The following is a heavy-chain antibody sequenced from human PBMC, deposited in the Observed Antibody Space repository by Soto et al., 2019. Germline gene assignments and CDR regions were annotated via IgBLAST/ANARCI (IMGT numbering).Heavy chain of an antibody. CDR2: IYWDDDK. J-gene: IGHJ3*01. CDR3: AHAYGGTSWPNDAFDV. Sequence: QITLKESGPTLVKPTQTLTLTCTVSGFSLSSDGVGVAWIRQPPGKALEWLALIYWDDDKRYSPSLKTRLTISKDTSKNQVVLKMTNMDPVDTATYYCAHAYGGTSWPNDAFDVLGQGTVVTVSS. CDR1: GFSLSSDGVG. V-gene: IGHV2-5*02. D-gene: IGHD2-2*01.